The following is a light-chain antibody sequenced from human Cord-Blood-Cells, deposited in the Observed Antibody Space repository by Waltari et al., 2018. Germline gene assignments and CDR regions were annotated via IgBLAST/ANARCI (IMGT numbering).Light chain of an antibody. Sequence: QSALTQPPSASGSPGQSVTISCTGTSSDVGGYNYVSWYQQHPGKAPKLWIYEVSTRPSGVPDRFSGSKSGNTASLTVSGRQAEDEADYYFSSYAGSNNCVFGTGTKVTVL. J-gene: IGLJ1*01. CDR1: SSDVGGYNY. CDR3: SSYAGSNNCV. CDR2: EVS. V-gene: IGLV2-8*01.